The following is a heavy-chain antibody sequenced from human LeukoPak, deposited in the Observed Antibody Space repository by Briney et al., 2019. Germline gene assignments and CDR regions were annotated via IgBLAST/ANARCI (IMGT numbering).Heavy chain of an antibody. CDR3: ARDVHGGAFDY. D-gene: IGHD4-23*01. V-gene: IGHV3-7*01. Sequence: GGSLRLSCAASGFTFSSYWMNWVRQAPGEGLEWVANINQDGSAKYYVDSVKGRFTFSRDNAMNSLFLQMNSLRAEDTAVYYCARDVHGGAFDYWGQGTLVTVSS. J-gene: IGHJ4*02. CDR2: INQDGSAK. CDR1: GFTFSSYW.